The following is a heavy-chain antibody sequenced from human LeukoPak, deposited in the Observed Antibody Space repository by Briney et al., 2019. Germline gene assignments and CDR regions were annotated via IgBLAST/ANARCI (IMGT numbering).Heavy chain of an antibody. CDR1: GFTFNSYE. CDR2: ISSSGSTI. J-gene: IGHJ6*02. V-gene: IGHV3-48*03. Sequence: PGGSLRLSCAASGFTFNSYEMNWVRQAPGKGLEWVSYISSSGSTIYYADSVKGRFTISRDNAKNSLYLQMNSLRAEDTAVYYCARDRAYYYGSGSYSYYYYGMDVWGQGTTVTVSS. CDR3: ARDRAYYYGSGSYSYYYYGMDV. D-gene: IGHD3-10*01.